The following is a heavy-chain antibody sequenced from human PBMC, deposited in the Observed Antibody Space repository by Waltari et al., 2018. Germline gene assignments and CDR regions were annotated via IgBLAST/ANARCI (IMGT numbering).Heavy chain of an antibody. CDR1: GSSLSSSCYY. CDR2: IFHSGET. Sequence: QLQLQESGPGLVKPSKTLSLNCPFSGSSLSSSCYYWSWIRQHTGKGLEWIGYIFHSGETYYNPSLRSRVRISVDTSQNQFSLRLNAATAADTAVYYCARDGAAAAGLDYWGQGTLVTVSS. V-gene: IGHV4-31*03. J-gene: IGHJ4*02. D-gene: IGHD6-13*01. CDR3: ARDGAAAAGLDY.